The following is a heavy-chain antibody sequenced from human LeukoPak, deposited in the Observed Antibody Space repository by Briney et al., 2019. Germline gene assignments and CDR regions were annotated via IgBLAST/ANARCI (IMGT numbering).Heavy chain of an antibody. Sequence: PSETLSLTCTVSGGSISSYYWSWIRQPAGKGLEWIGRIYTSGSTNYNPSLKSRVTMSVDTSKNQFSLKLSSVTAADTAVYYCARSPLHNSRHVTYYYYYMDVWGKGTTVTISS. CDR3: ARSPLHNSRHVTYYYYYMDV. J-gene: IGHJ6*03. CDR1: GGSISSYY. V-gene: IGHV4-4*07. D-gene: IGHD4-23*01. CDR2: IYTSGST.